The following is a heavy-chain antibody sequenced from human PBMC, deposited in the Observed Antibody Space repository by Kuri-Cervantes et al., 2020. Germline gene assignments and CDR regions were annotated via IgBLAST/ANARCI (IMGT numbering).Heavy chain of an antibody. J-gene: IGHJ4*02. D-gene: IGHD3-3*01. CDR2: ISYDGSNK. Sequence: GESLKISCAASGFTLSSYAMHWVRQAPGKGLEWVAVISYDGSNKYYADSVKGRFTISRDNSKNTLYLQMNSLRAEDTAVYYCATGDGVLGFLGYWGQGTLVTVSS. CDR1: GFTLSSYA. CDR3: ATGDGVLGFLGY. V-gene: IGHV3-30-3*01.